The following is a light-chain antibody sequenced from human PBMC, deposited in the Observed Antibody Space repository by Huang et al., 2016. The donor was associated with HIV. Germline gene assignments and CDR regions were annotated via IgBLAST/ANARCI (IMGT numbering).Light chain of an antibody. J-gene: IGKJ1*01. V-gene: IGKV4-1*01. Sequence: DIVMTQSPDYLAVSLGERATINCRSSQSVLSNSNNKNYLAWYQQKGGQPPRLLIYWASTRESGVPDRFSGSGSGTDFTLTISSLQAEDVAVYYCQQYYITPRTFGQGTKVEIK. CDR3: QQYYITPRT. CDR1: QSVLSNSNNKNY. CDR2: WAS.